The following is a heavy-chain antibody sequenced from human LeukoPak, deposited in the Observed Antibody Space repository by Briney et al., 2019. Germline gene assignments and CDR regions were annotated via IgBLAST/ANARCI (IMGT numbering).Heavy chain of an antibody. D-gene: IGHD2-15*01. Sequence: GESLKISCKGSGYSFTTYWIGWVRQMPGKGLEWMGIIYPGDSESRYSPSFQGQVTISADKSINTAYLQWSSLKASDTAMYYCARSFRGYCSGGSCYYFDYWGQGTLVTVSS. CDR2: IYPGDSES. J-gene: IGHJ4*02. CDR3: ARSFRGYCSGGSCYYFDY. V-gene: IGHV5-51*01. CDR1: GYSFTTYW.